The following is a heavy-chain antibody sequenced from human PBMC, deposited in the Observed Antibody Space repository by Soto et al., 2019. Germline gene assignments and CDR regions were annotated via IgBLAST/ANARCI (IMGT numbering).Heavy chain of an antibody. V-gene: IGHV3-11*01. CDR3: VIVLDTPPRIDL. CDR1: GFTFSDHY. J-gene: IGHJ5*02. D-gene: IGHD1-1*01. Sequence: GGSLRLSCAASGFTFSDHYMSWVRRAPGKGLEWVSYISSSGGALYYADSVKGRFTISRDNAKNSLYLQMNSLRAEDTAVYYFVIVLDTPPRIDLWGHGTLFPVP. CDR2: ISSSGGAL.